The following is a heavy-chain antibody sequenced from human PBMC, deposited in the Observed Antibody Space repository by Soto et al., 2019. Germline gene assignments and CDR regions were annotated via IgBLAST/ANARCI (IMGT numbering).Heavy chain of an antibody. Sequence: GGSLRLSCAASRFTFSTYEMNWVRQAPGKGLEWVSYISSSGYTVYYADSVKGRFTISRDNTRNSLYLQMNSLRDEDTALYYCVRYCSTTLCNGVATRTFDYWGQGTLVTVSS. CDR3: VRYCSTTLCNGVATRTFDY. CDR2: ISSSGYTV. D-gene: IGHD2-2*01. V-gene: IGHV3-48*03. J-gene: IGHJ4*02. CDR1: RFTFSTYE.